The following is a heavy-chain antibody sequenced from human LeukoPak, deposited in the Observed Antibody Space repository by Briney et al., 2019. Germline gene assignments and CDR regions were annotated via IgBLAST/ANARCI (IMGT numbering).Heavy chain of an antibody. CDR1: GFTFSNAW. Sequence: GGSLRLSCAASGFTFSNAWMSWVRQAPGKGLEWVSVVYSGGSTYYADSVKGRFTISRDNSKNTLYLQMNSLRAEDTAVYYCARSKGLRYAFDYWGQGTLVTVSS. CDR3: ARSKGLRYAFDY. V-gene: IGHV3-53*01. D-gene: IGHD2-2*01. J-gene: IGHJ4*02. CDR2: VYSGGST.